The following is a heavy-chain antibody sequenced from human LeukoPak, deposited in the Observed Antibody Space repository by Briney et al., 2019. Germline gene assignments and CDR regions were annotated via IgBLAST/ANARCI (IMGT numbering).Heavy chain of an antibody. Sequence: GGSLRLSCAASGFTFSSYWMSWVRQAPGKGLEWVANIKQDGSEKYYADSVKGRFTISRDNAKNSLYLQMNSLRAEDTAVYYCARDREDYYYYYGMDVWGKGTTVTVSS. D-gene: IGHD3-10*01. J-gene: IGHJ6*04. CDR1: GFTFSSYW. V-gene: IGHV3-7*03. CDR3: ARDREDYYYYYGMDV. CDR2: IKQDGSEK.